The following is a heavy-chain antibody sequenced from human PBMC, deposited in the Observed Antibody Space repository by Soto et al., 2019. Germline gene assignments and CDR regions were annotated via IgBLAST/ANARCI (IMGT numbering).Heavy chain of an antibody. D-gene: IGHD6-6*01. V-gene: IGHV1-18*04. J-gene: IGHJ5*02. CDR3: ARDGSIAARNWFDP. CDR1: GYTFTSYG. CDR2: ISAYDGNT. Sequence: ASVKVSCKASGYTFTSYGISWVRQAPGQGLEWMGWISAYDGNTNYAQKLQGRVTMTTDTSTSTAYTELRSLRSDDTAVYYCARDGSIAARNWFDPWGQGTLVTVSS.